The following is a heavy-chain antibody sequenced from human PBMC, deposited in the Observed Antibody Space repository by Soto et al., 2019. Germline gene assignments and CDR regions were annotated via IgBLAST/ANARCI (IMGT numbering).Heavy chain of an antibody. Sequence: TRENPTQALTLTVPLSGFSLSTSGGGVGWIRQPPGKALEWLALIYWDDDKRHSPSLKSRLTITKDTSKNQVVLTMTNMDPVDTATYYCAHSGIRGSYPAEYFQHWGQGTLVTVSS. CDR3: AHSGIRGSYPAEYFQH. D-gene: IGHD1-26*01. J-gene: IGHJ1*01. V-gene: IGHV2-5*02. CDR1: GFSLSTSGGG. CDR2: IYWDDDK.